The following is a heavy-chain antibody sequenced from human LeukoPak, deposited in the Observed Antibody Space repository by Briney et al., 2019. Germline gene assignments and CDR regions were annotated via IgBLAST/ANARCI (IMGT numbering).Heavy chain of an antibody. Sequence: KPSETLSLTCAVYGGSFSGYYWSWIRQPPGKGLEWIGEINHSGSTNYNPSLKSRVTISVDTSKNQFSLKLNSVTAADTAVYYCARAGSSWFRGLDYWGQGTLVTVSS. D-gene: IGHD6-13*01. J-gene: IGHJ4*02. V-gene: IGHV4-34*01. CDR1: GGSFSGYY. CDR2: INHSGST. CDR3: ARAGSSWFRGLDY.